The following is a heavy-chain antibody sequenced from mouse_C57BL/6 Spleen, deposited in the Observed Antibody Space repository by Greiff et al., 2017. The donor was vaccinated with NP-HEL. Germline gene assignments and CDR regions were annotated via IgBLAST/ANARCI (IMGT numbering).Heavy chain of an antibody. J-gene: IGHJ2*01. D-gene: IGHD2-2*01. Sequence: VQLQQSDAELVKPGASVKISCKVSGYTFTDHTIHWMKQRPEQGLEWIGYIYPRDGSTKYNEKFKGKATLTADKSSSTAYMQLNSLTSEDSAVYFCAREALWLRRDYYFDYWGQGTTLTVSS. CDR3: AREALWLRRDYYFDY. CDR2: IYPRDGST. V-gene: IGHV1-78*01. CDR1: GYTFTDHT.